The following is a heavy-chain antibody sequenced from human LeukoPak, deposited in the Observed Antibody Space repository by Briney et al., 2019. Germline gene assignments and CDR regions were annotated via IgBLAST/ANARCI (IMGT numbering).Heavy chain of an antibody. Sequence: ASVKVSCKASGYTFTGYYIHWVRQAPGQGLEYMGWSSPNNGGTNYAQKFQGRVTMTRDTSVSTFYMVLSRLRYDDTAVYYCARDRGTRFTDALDFWGQGTMVTVSS. J-gene: IGHJ3*01. CDR1: GYTFTGYY. D-gene: IGHD3-10*01. CDR2: SSPNNGGT. V-gene: IGHV1-2*02. CDR3: ARDRGTRFTDALDF.